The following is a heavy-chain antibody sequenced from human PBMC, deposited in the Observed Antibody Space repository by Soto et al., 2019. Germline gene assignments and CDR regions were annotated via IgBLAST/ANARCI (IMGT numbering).Heavy chain of an antibody. D-gene: IGHD1-26*01. Sequence: ASVKVSCKASGYTFTVYYMHWVRQAPGQGLEWMGWINPKSGGTMYPQKFQGRVTMTWDTSISPAYMALTRLRSDDTAVYSCARDLAKGGGSAGFDYWGQGTLVTVSS. CDR3: ARDLAKGGGSAGFDY. V-gene: IGHV1-2*02. J-gene: IGHJ4*02. CDR2: INPKSGGT. CDR1: GYTFTVYY.